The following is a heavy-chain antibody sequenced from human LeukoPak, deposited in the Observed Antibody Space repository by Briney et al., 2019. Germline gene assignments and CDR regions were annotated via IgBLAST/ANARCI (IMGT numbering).Heavy chain of an antibody. D-gene: IGHD1-26*01. J-gene: IGHJ4*02. V-gene: IGHV3-23*01. CDR3: TTEEWELSLDY. CDR2: ISDSGGRT. CDR1: GITLSNYG. Sequence: GGSLRLSCAVSGITLSNYGMSWVRQAPGKGLEWVAGISDSGGRTNYADSVKGRFTISRDNPKNTLYLQMNSLRAEDTAVYYCTTEEWELSLDYWGQGTLVTVSS.